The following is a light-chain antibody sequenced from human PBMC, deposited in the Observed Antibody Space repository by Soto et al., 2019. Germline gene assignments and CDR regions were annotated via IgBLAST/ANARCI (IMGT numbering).Light chain of an antibody. CDR1: QTIKSTY. V-gene: IGKV3-20*01. CDR3: HHYGTSPPNA. Sequence: ETVLTQSPGTLSLSPGERATLSCRASQTIKSTYLAWYQQKPGQAPRLLIYGASNRATGIPDRFSGSGSGTDFTLTIIRLEPEDFAVYYCHHYGTSPPNAFGQGTTLEIK. CDR2: GAS. J-gene: IGKJ2*01.